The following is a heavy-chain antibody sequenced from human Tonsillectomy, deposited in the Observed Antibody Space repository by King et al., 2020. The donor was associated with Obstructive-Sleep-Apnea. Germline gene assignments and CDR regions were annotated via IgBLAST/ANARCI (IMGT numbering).Heavy chain of an antibody. J-gene: IGHJ6*02. V-gene: IGHV4-61*01. Sequence: VQLQESGPGLVKPSETLSLTCTVSGGSVSSGRYFWSWVRQPPGKGLEWIGYIFNGGSTAYNASLKSRVTISLDTSEIQFSLKLRSVTAADTAIYYCARSRCGTSCFGHHYYGMDVWGHGTTVIVSS. CDR1: GGSVSSGRYF. CDR3: ARSRCGTSCFGHHYYGMDV. D-gene: IGHD2-2*01. CDR2: IFNGGST.